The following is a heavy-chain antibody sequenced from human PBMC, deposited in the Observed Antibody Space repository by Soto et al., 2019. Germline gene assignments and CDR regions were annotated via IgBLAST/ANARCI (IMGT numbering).Heavy chain of an antibody. Sequence: TSETLSLTCTVSGGSISSSSYYWGWIRQPPGKGLEWIGSIYYSGSTYYNPSLKSRVTISVDTSKNQFSLKLSSVTAADTAVYYCARNQLRGYYDILTGSGMIDYWGQGTLVTVSS. D-gene: IGHD3-9*01. CDR3: ARNQLRGYYDILTGSGMIDY. CDR2: IYYSGST. J-gene: IGHJ4*02. CDR1: GGSISSSSYY. V-gene: IGHV4-39*07.